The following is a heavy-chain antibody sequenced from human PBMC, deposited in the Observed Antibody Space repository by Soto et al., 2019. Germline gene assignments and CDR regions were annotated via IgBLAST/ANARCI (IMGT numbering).Heavy chain of an antibody. V-gene: IGHV4-4*02. J-gene: IGHJ6*02. Sequence: SDTLSLTSAVSGGSISSSNWWTWVRQPPGKGLEWIGEIYHSGSTNYNPSLKSRVTISVDTSKNQFSLKLSSVTAADTAVYYCARLPGRDGYNYWGPYYYYGMDVWGQGTTVTVSS. D-gene: IGHD5-12*01. CDR3: ARLPGRDGYNYWGPYYYYGMDV. CDR1: GGSISSSNW. CDR2: IYHSGST.